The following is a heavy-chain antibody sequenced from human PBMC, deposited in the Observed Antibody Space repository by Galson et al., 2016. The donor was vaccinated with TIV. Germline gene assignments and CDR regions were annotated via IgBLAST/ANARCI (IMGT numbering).Heavy chain of an antibody. Sequence: PALVKPTQTLTLTCTFSGFSLSTTKVGVAWVRQPPGEALEWLALIYWDDDKRYSPSLRSRLAISKDTSKNQLVLIMTNMDPVDTATYYCTHLPNMFYYGMAVWGQGTTVTVSS. CDR2: IYWDDDK. CDR1: GFSLSTTKVG. D-gene: IGHD3-10*02. CDR3: THLPNMFYYGMAV. V-gene: IGHV2-5*02. J-gene: IGHJ6*02.